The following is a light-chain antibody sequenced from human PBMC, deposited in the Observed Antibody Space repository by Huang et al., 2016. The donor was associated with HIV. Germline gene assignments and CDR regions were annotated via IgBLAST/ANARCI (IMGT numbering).Light chain of an antibody. V-gene: IGKV1-39*01. CDR3: QQSYSTPRVT. Sequence: DIQMTQSPSSLSASVGDRVTITCRASQSINTYLNWYQQQPGSAPKLLVYAASSLQSGVPSRFSGSGSGTDFTLTIRSLQPEDFATYYCQQSYSTPRVTFGPGTTVDMK. J-gene: IGKJ3*01. CDR2: AAS. CDR1: QSINTY.